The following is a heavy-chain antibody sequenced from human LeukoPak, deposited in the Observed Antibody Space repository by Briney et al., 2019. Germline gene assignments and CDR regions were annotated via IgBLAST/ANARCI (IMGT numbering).Heavy chain of an antibody. V-gene: IGHV1-8*01. CDR1: GYTFTSYD. D-gene: IGHD3-3*01. J-gene: IGHJ5*02. Sequence: ASVKVSCKASGYTFTSYDINWVRQATGQGLEWMGWMNPNSGNTGYAQKFQGRVTMTRNTSISTAYVELSSLRSEDTAVYYCARVPYDFWSGYYSNWFDPWGQGTLVTVSS. CDR2: MNPNSGNT. CDR3: ARVPYDFWSGYYSNWFDP.